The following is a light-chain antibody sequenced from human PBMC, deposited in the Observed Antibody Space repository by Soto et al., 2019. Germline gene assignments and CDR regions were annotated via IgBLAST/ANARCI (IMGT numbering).Light chain of an antibody. CDR1: SSDVGGYNF. Sequence: QSALTQPASVSGSPGQSITISCTGTSSDVGGYNFVSWYQQHPGKAPTLMIYDVSNRPSGVSNRFSGSKSGNTASLTISGLQAEDEAHYYCSSYTSTNTQLFGGGTKLTVL. CDR2: DVS. V-gene: IGLV2-14*03. CDR3: SSYTSTNTQL. J-gene: IGLJ2*01.